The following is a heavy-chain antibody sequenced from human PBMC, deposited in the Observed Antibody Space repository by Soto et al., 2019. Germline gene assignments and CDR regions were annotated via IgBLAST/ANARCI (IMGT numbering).Heavy chain of an antibody. CDR2: IIPIFGTA. Sequence: ASVKVSCKASGGTFSSYAISWVRQAPGQGLEWMGGIIPIFGTANYAQKFQGRVTITADESTSTAYMELSSLRSEDTAVYHCARDHSLTGYYVYWGQGTLVTVSS. V-gene: IGHV1-69*13. CDR3: ARDHSLTGYYVY. CDR1: GGTFSSYA. J-gene: IGHJ4*02. D-gene: IGHD3-9*01.